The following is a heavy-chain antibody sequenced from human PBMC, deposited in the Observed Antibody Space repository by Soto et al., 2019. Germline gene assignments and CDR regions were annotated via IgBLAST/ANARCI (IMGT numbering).Heavy chain of an antibody. CDR2: IYHSGST. J-gene: IGHJ4*02. D-gene: IGHD1-26*01. CDR3: ARHSGSYFRDY. CDR1: GDSISSSNW. V-gene: IGHV4-4*02. Sequence: QVQLQESGPGLVKPSGTLSLTCAVSGDSISSSNWWSWVRQPPGKGLEWIGGIYHSGSTNYNPSLKXRXTXSXXKSKNQFSLNLNSVTAADTAVYYCARHSGSYFRDYWGQGTLVTVSS.